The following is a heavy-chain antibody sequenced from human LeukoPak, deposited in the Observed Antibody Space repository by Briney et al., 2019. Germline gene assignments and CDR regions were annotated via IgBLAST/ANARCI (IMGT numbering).Heavy chain of an antibody. CDR3: ARSRKMKYDFWSGYYGHN. J-gene: IGHJ4*02. Sequence: GASVKVSCKASGGTFSSYAISWVRQAPGQGLEWMGGIIPIFGTANYAQKFQGRVTITTDESTSTAYMELSSLRSEDTAVYYCARSRKMKYDFWSGYYGHNWGQGTLVTVSS. CDR2: IIPIFGTA. V-gene: IGHV1-69*05. D-gene: IGHD3-3*01. CDR1: GGTFSSYA.